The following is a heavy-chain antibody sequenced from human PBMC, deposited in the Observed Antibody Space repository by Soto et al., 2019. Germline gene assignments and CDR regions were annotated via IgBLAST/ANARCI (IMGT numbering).Heavy chain of an antibody. J-gene: IGHJ4*02. V-gene: IGHV1-69*06. CDR3: AREYSYGYPYQNYFEY. D-gene: IGHD5-18*01. CDR2: IIPIFGTA. Sequence: SVKVSCKASGCTFSSYAISWVRQAPGQGLEWMGGIIPIFGTANYAQKFQGRVTITADKSTSTAYMELSSLRSEDTAVYYCAREYSYGYPYQNYFEYWGQRTLVIVS. CDR1: GCTFSSYA.